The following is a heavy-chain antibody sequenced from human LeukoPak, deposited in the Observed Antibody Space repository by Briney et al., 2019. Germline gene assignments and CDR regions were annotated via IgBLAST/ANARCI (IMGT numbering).Heavy chain of an antibody. CDR2: ITGNTGNT. J-gene: IGHJ1*01. D-gene: IGHD6-19*01. V-gene: IGHV3-23*01. Sequence: PGGSLRLSCAASGFTITCYAMYWVRQAPGKGLEGVSGITGNTGNTYYADSVKGRFSISRDYSKNSLFLQMNSLRDDDTAMYYCAKGVPGYSSGWSYFHHWGQGTLVTVFS. CDR1: GFTITCYA. CDR3: AKGVPGYSSGWSYFHH.